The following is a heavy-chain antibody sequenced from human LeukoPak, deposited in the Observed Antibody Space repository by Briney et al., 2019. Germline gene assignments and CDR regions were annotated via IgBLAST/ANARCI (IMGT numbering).Heavy chain of an antibody. V-gene: IGHV3-30*04. J-gene: IGHJ6*03. Sequence: PGRSLRLSCAASGFTFSNYAIHWVRQAPGKGLEWVALISYDGSYKFYADSVKGRFTISRDNSKNTVYLQMNRLRAEDTAVYYCARGQRAHVEYSYFMDVWGKGTTVTVSS. CDR2: ISYDGSYK. CDR3: ARGQRAHVEYSYFMDV. CDR1: GFTFSNYA. D-gene: IGHD5-24*01.